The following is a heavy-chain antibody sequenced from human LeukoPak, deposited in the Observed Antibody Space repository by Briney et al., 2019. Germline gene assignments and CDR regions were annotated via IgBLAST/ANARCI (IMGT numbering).Heavy chain of an antibody. V-gene: IGHV3-7*01. Sequence: GGSLRLSCVASGFTFSSRDWMSWLRQAPGKGLEWVANIKQDGSEQNYVGCVKGRFTISRDNAKNSLYLQMNSLRAEDTAVYYCAELGITMIGGVWGKETTVTISS. CDR3: AELGITMIGGV. D-gene: IGHD3-10*02. CDR1: GFTFSSRDW. J-gene: IGHJ6*04. CDR2: IKQDGSEQ.